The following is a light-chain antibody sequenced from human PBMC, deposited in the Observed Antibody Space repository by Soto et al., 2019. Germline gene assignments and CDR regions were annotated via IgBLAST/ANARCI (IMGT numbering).Light chain of an antibody. CDR2: KAS. Sequence: DIQMTQSPSTLSASVGDRVTITCRASQNINSWLAWYQQKPGKAPKLLIYKASSLESGVPSRFSGSGSGTEFTLTISSLQPDGFAAYYCQQYEIYPITFGQGTRLEIK. CDR3: QQYEIYPIT. V-gene: IGKV1-5*03. CDR1: QNINSW. J-gene: IGKJ5*01.